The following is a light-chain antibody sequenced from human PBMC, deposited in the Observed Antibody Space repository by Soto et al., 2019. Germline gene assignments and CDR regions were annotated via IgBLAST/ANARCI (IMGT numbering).Light chain of an antibody. CDR1: ESVSTN. J-gene: IGKJ1*01. CDR2: GAS. Sequence: EIDMTQSPATLSLAPGERVTLSCRASESVSTNLAWYQQKAGQAPRLLIYGASTRATGIPARFSGSGSGTEFTLTISSLQSEDFAVYYCQQYNNWPKTFGQGTKVDIK. CDR3: QQYNNWPKT. V-gene: IGKV3-15*01.